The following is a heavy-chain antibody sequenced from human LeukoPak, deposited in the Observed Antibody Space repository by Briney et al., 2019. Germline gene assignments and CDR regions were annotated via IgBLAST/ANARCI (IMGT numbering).Heavy chain of an antibody. Sequence: GGSLRLSCAASGFTFSSYAMSWVRQAPGKGLGWVSAISGSGGSTYYADSVKGRFTISRDNSKNTLYLQMNSLRAEDTAVYYCAGYYYDSSGLYYFDYWGQGTLVTVSS. CDR2: ISGSGGST. CDR3: AGYYYDSSGLYYFDY. D-gene: IGHD3-22*01. J-gene: IGHJ4*02. CDR1: GFTFSSYA. V-gene: IGHV3-23*01.